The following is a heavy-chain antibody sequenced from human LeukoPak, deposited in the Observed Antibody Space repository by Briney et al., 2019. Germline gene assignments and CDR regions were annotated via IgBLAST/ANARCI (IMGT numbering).Heavy chain of an antibody. CDR2: IIPIFGTA. CDR1: GGTFSSYA. D-gene: IGHD3-22*01. J-gene: IGHJ4*02. V-gene: IGHV1-69*06. Sequence: GASVKVSCKASGGTFSSYAISWVRQAPGQGLEWMGGIIPIFGTANYAQKFQGRVTITADKSTSTAYMELSSLRSEDTAVYYCAGTYDSRNGYFDYWGQGTLVTVSS. CDR3: AGTYDSRNGYFDY.